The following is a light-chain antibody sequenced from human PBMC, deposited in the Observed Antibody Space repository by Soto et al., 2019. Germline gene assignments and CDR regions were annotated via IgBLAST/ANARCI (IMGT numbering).Light chain of an antibody. J-gene: IGLJ3*02. Sequence: QSALTQPASVSGSPGQSITISCTGTSSDVGGYNYVSWYQQHPGKAPKLMIYEVSNRLSGVSNRFSGSKSGNTASLTISGLQADDEADYYCSSYTRSSTWVFGGGTKVTVL. CDR3: SSYTRSSTWV. CDR1: SSDVGGYNY. CDR2: EVS. V-gene: IGLV2-14*01.